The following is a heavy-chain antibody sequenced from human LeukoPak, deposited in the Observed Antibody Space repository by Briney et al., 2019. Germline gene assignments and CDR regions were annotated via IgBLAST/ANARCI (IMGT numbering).Heavy chain of an antibody. J-gene: IGHJ4*02. CDR1: GGSFSGYY. D-gene: IGHD3-22*01. CDR3: ARHLCDSTGYCPLDY. CDR2: INHSGST. V-gene: IGHV4-34*01. Sequence: PSETLSLTCAVYGGSFSGYYWSWIRQPPGKGLEWIGEINHSGSTNYKPSLKTRVIISVDTSKNQFSLKLTSVTAADTAIYYCARHLCDSTGYCPLDYWGQGTLVTVSS.